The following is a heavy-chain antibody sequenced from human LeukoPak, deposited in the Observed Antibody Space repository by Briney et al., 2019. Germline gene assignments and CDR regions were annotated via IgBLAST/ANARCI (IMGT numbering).Heavy chain of an antibody. V-gene: IGHV3-64*01. CDR2: ISSNGVST. CDR3: ARDLAYYDSSGYGAFDI. CDR1: GFTFSSYA. Sequence: PGRSLRLSCAASGFTFSSYAMHWVRQAPGKGLEYVSAISSNGVSTYYANSVKGRFTISRDNSKNTLYLKMGSLRAEDMAVYYCARDLAYYDSSGYGAFDIWGQGTMVTVSS. J-gene: IGHJ3*02. D-gene: IGHD3-22*01.